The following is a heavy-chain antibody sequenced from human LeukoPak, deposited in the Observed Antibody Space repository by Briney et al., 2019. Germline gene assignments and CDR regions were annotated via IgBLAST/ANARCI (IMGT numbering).Heavy chain of an antibody. CDR1: GGSISSGGYY. CDR3: ARDHYEYYYDSSGYYVGAFDI. D-gene: IGHD3-22*01. V-gene: IGHV4-31*03. Sequence: SETLFLTSTVSGGSISSGGYYWSWIRQHPGKGLAWIGYIYYSGSTYYNPSLKSRVTISVDTSKNQFYLKLSSVTAADTAVHYCARDHYEYYYDSSGYYVGAFDIWGQGTMVTVSS. CDR2: IYYSGST. J-gene: IGHJ3*02.